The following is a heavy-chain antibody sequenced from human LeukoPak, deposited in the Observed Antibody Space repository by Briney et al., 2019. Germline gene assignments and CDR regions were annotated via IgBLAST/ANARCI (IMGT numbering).Heavy chain of an antibody. CDR1: GFTFSGAW. V-gene: IGHV3-23*01. D-gene: IGHD3-22*01. J-gene: IGHJ4*02. CDR2: ISGCGGST. CDR3: AKGPRNYDSSGYYFNYFDY. Sequence: GGSLRLSCTASGFTFSGAWMTWVRQAPGKGLEWVSAISGCGGSTYYADSVKGRFTISRDNSKNTLYLQMNSLRAEDTAVYYCAKGPRNYDSSGYYFNYFDYWGQGTLVTVSS.